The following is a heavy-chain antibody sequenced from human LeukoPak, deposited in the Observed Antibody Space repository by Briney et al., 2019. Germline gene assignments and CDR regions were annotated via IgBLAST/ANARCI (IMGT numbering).Heavy chain of an antibody. D-gene: IGHD4-17*01. J-gene: IGHJ4*02. V-gene: IGHV1-69*01. CDR3: ARAKYGDYAHFDY. CDR2: IIPIFGTA. Sequence: ASVKVSCKASGGTFSSYAISWVRQAPGQGLEWMGGIIPIFGTANYAQKFQGRVTITADESTSTAYMELSSLRSEDTAVYYCARAKYGDYAHFDYWGQGTLVTVYS. CDR1: GGTFSSYA.